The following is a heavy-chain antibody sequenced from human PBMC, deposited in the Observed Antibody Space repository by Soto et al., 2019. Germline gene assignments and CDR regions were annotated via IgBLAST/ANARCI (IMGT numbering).Heavy chain of an antibody. CDR2: INYSGST. CDR3: ARPVSYYYYCMDV. V-gene: IGHV4-39*01. CDR1: GGSISSSTSY. Sequence: QLQLQESGPGLVKPSETLSLTCTVSGGSISSSTSYWGWIRQPPGKGLEWIGSINYSGSTYYSPSLKSRVTISDDTSKNQFSLKLSSVTAADAAVSYCARPVSYYYYCMDVWGKGTMVTGSS. J-gene: IGHJ6*03.